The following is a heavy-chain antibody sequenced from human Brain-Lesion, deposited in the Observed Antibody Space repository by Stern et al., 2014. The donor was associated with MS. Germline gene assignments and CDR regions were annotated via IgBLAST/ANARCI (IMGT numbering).Heavy chain of an antibody. J-gene: IGHJ6*02. CDR2: INPNTGGT. Sequence: QMQLVQSGAEVKKPGASVKVSCKTSGYIFTGYYIHWVRQAPGQGLEWMAWINPNTGGTKYAQKFQGRVTMSRDTSISTAYVELSSLTSDDTGVYYCARDQRGITIFGVVTDYYYLGMDVWGQGTTVTVSS. CDR1: GYIFTGYY. D-gene: IGHD3-3*01. CDR3: ARDQRGITIFGVVTDYYYLGMDV. V-gene: IGHV1-2*02.